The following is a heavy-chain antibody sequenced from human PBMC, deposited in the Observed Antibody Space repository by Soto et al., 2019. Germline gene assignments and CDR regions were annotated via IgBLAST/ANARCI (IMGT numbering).Heavy chain of an antibody. Sequence: QVQLVQSGAELKKPGASVKVSCKASGYTFSNYDMNWVRQATGQGPEWIGWVNPNNGDTGYAQKFQGRVTLTTDISTTTAYMELTSRRSEDTAIYYCAKVSRKGSAIDFDYWGQGNLITVSS. CDR1: GYTFSNYD. V-gene: IGHV1-8*01. CDR3: AKVSRKGSAIDFDY. J-gene: IGHJ4*02. D-gene: IGHD3-10*01. CDR2: VNPNNGDT.